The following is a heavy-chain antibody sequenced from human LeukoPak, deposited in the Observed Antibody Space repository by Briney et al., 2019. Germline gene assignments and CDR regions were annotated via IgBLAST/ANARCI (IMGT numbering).Heavy chain of an antibody. CDR2: ISGSGGST. J-gene: IGHJ4*02. V-gene: IGHV3-23*01. D-gene: IGHD6-13*01. CDR1: GFTFSSYA. CDR3: AKETSSSWYSDY. Sequence: GGSLRLSCAASGFTFSSYAMSWVRQAPGEGLEWVSAISGSGGSTYYADSVKGRFTISRDNYKNTLYLQMNSLRAEDTAVYYCAKETSSSWYSDYWGQGTLVTVSS.